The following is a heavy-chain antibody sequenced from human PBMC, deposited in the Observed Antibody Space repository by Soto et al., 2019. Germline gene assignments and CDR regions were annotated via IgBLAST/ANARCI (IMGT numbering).Heavy chain of an antibody. V-gene: IGHV3-15*07. CDR2: IKSKTDGGTT. D-gene: IGHD3-22*01. Sequence: PGGSLRLSCAASGFTFSNAWINWVRQAPGKGLEWVGRIKSKTDGGTTDFAAPVKGRFAISRDDSKNVVYLQMNSLKTEDTAVYYCTTDSYLTIIVVRHDYWGHGTLVTVSS. J-gene: IGHJ4*01. CDR3: TTDSYLTIIVVRHDY. CDR1: GFTFSNAW.